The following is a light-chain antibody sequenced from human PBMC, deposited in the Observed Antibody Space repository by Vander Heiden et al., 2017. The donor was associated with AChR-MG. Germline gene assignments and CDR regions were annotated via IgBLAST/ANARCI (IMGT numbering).Light chain of an antibody. CDR3: QAWDSSTVV. V-gene: IGLV3-1*01. CDR1: KLGDKY. J-gene: IGLJ2*01. CDR2: QDS. Sequence: SYELTQPPSVSVSPGQTASITCPGDKLGDKYACWYRQKPAQSPVLVIYQDSKRPSGIPERFSGSNSGNTATLTISGTQAMDEADYYCQAWDSSTVVFGGGTKLTVL.